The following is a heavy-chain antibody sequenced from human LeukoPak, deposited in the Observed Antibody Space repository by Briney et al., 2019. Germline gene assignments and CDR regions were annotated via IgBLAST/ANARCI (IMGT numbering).Heavy chain of an antibody. D-gene: IGHD1-26*01. V-gene: IGHV3-23*01. Sequence: GGPVRLSCAASVFAYNSYSISWVRHAPWKGLEWVSGISGSGGNTYYADSVKGRFTISRDNSKNTLYVQVNSLGTEDTAAYYCAKGSYYYFDYRGQGTLVTVSS. CDR3: AKGSYYYFDY. CDR2: ISGSGGNT. J-gene: IGHJ4*02. CDR1: VFAYNSYS.